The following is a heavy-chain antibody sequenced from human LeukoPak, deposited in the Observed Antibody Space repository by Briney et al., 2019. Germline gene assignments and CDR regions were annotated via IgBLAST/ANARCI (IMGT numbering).Heavy chain of an antibody. V-gene: IGHV3-48*02. D-gene: IGHD3-10*01. CDR3: ARRGAYGSGTYYNAFDI. J-gene: IGHJ3*02. CDR2: ISSSPTTT. CDR1: GFTFSSYN. Sequence: GGSLRLSCAASGFTFSSYNMSWVRQPPGKGLEWVSYISSSPTTTYYADSVKGRFTISRDNAKNSLYLQMNSLRDEDTAVYYCARRGAYGSGTYYNAFDIWGQGTVVTVSS.